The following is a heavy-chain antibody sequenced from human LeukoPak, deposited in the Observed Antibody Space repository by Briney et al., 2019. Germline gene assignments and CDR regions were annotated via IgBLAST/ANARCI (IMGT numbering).Heavy chain of an antibody. J-gene: IGHJ6*02. Sequence: PSETLSLTCAVYGGSFSGYYWSWIRQPPGKGLEWIGEINHSGSTNYNPSLKSRVTISVDTSKNQFSLKLSSVTAADTAVYYCARLRATWAYYYYGMDVWGQGTTVTVSS. CDR2: INHSGST. CDR1: GGSFSGYY. CDR3: ARLRATWAYYYYGMDV. V-gene: IGHV4-34*01. D-gene: IGHD7-27*01.